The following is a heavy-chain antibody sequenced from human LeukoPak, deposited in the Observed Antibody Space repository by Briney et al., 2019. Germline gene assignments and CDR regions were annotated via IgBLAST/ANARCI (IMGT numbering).Heavy chain of an antibody. CDR2: ITDDGSSK. CDR3: ARDTLGIPSDY. D-gene: IGHD7-27*01. J-gene: IGHJ4*02. V-gene: IGHV3-30*03. CDR1: GFTFSNFG. Sequence: GGSLRLSCAASGFTFSNFGMHWVRQAPGKGLEWVAVITDDGSSKYYTDSVKGRFTISRDNSKNTLYLQMNSLRAEDTAVYYCARDTLGIPSDYWGQGTLVTVSS.